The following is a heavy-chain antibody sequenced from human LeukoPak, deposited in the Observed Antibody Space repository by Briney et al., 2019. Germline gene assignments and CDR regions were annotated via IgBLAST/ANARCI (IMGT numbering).Heavy chain of an antibody. D-gene: IGHD1-14*01. CDR2: ISGSGGST. CDR1: GFTFSGYA. CDR3: ATETIGRHYDY. Sequence: PGGSLRLSCAASGFTFSGYAMSWVRQAPGKGLEWVSAISGSGGSTYYADSVKGRFTISRDNAKNSMYLQMDSLRDEDTAVYYCATETIGRHYDYWGQGTLLTVSS. V-gene: IGHV3-23*01. J-gene: IGHJ4*02.